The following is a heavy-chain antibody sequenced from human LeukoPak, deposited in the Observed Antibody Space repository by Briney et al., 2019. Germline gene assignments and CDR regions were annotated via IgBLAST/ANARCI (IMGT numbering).Heavy chain of an antibody. CDR3: AREGSYSSSWYLDY. CDR1: GFTFSSYS. CDR2: ISSSSSTI. V-gene: IGHV3-48*02. Sequence: GGSLRLSCAASGFTFSSYSMNWVRQAPGKGLEWVSYISSSSSTIYYAGSVKGRFTISRDNAKNPLYLQMNSLRDEDTAVYYCAREGSYSSSWYLDYWGQGTLVTVSS. J-gene: IGHJ4*02. D-gene: IGHD6-13*01.